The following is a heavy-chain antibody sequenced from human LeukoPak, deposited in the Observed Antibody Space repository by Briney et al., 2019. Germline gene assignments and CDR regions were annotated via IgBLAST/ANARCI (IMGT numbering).Heavy chain of an antibody. Sequence: GGSLRLSCAASGFTFSSYSMNWVRQAPGEGLEWVSSISSSSGYIYYADSVKGRFTISRDNAKNSLYLQMNSLRAEDTAVYYCARDQSPNYDFWSGSPLGYWGQGTLVTVSS. CDR2: ISSSSGYI. CDR3: ARDQSPNYDFWSGSPLGY. D-gene: IGHD3-3*01. CDR1: GFTFSSYS. V-gene: IGHV3-21*01. J-gene: IGHJ4*02.